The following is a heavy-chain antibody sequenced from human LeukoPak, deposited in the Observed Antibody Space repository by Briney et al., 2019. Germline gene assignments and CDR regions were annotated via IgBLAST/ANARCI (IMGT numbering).Heavy chain of an antibody. CDR1: GGTFSSYA. V-gene: IGHV1-69*13. D-gene: IGHD3-10*01. CDR3: ARDRGSGSYDLDY. Sequence: PRASVKVSCKASGGTFSSYAISWVRQAPGQGLEWMGGIIPIFGTANYAQKFQGRVTITADESTSTAYMELSSLRSEDTAVYYCARDRGSGSYDLDYWGQGTLVTVSS. CDR2: IIPIFGTA. J-gene: IGHJ4*02.